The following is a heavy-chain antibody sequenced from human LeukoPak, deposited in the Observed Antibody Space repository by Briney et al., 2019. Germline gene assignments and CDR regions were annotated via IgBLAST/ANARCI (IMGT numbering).Heavy chain of an antibody. V-gene: IGHV3-23*01. CDR2: ISGSGGGT. CDR1: GFPFNNYA. Sequence: PGGSLRLSCAASGFPFNNYAMPWVRQAPGKGLEWVSSISGSGGGTYYADSVKGRITISRDNSKNKVSLQMNSLRAEDTTVYYCAKEKSVTGPGRFAFDVWGQGTLVTVSS. CDR3: AKEKSVTGPGRFAFDV. D-gene: IGHD2-21*02. J-gene: IGHJ3*01.